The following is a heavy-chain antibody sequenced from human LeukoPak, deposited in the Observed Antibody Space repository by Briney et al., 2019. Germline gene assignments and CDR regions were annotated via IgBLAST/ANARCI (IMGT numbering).Heavy chain of an antibody. CDR2: INPSGGST. D-gene: IGHD3-22*01. CDR1: GYTFTSYY. J-gene: IGHJ4*02. V-gene: IGHV1-46*01. Sequence: GASVKVSCKASGYTFTSYYMHWVRQAPGQGLEWMGIINPSGGSTSYAQKFQGRVTMTRDTSTSTVYMELSSLRSEDTAVYYCARAGINPLVDSPFDYWGQGTLVTVSS. CDR3: ARAGINPLVDSPFDY.